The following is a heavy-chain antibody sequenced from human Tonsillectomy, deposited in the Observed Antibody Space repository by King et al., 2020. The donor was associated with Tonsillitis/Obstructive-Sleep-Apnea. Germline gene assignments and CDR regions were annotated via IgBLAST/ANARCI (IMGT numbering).Heavy chain of an antibody. CDR1: GFTFSSYG. D-gene: IGHD4-17*01. CDR2: IWYDGSNK. Sequence: VQLVESGGGVVQPGRSLRLSCAASGFTFSSYGMHWVRQPPGKGLEWVAVIWYDGSNKYYEDSVKGRFTISRDNSKNTLYLQMNSLRAEDTAVYYCARDPYGDYGYYYYMDVWGKGTTVTVSS. J-gene: IGHJ6*03. CDR3: ARDPYGDYGYYYYMDV. V-gene: IGHV3-33*01.